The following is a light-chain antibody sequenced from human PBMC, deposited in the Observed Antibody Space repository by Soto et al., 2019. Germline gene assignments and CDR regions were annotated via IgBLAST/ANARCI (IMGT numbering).Light chain of an antibody. CDR3: QQFSSTPSWT. J-gene: IGKJ1*01. CDR1: QSVNSNY. V-gene: IGKV3-20*01. Sequence: EIVMTQSPATLSVSPGERATLSCRASQSVNSNYLAWYQQKPGQAPRLLIYDASNRATGIPARFSGSGSGTDFTLTISRMEPEDFAVYYCQQFSSTPSWTFGQGTKVDI. CDR2: DAS.